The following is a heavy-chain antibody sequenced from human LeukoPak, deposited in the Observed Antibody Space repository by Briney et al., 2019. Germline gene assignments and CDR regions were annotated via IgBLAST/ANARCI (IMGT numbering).Heavy chain of an antibody. D-gene: IGHD6-19*01. CDR2: IYYSGST. J-gene: IGHJ5*02. V-gene: IGHV4-59*01. CDR1: GGSISSYY. Sequence: SETLSLTCTVSGGSISSYYWSWIRQPPGKGLEWIGYIYYSGSTNYNPSLKSRVTISVDTSKNQFSLKLSSVTAADTAVYYCARDVGGSGWAYNWFDPWGQGTLVTVPS. CDR3: ARDVGGSGWAYNWFDP.